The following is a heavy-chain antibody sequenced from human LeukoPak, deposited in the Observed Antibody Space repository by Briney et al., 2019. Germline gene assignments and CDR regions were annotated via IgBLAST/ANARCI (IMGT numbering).Heavy chain of an antibody. CDR2: IYYSGST. CDR3: ARYVDIVATIDLQGGYYFDY. V-gene: IGHV4-59*12. J-gene: IGHJ4*02. D-gene: IGHD5-12*01. Sequence: SETLSLTCTVSGGSISSYYWSWIRQPPGKGLEWIGYIYYSGSTNYNPSLKSRVTISVDTSKNQFSLKLSSVTAADTAVYYCARYVDIVATIDLQGGYYFDYWGQGTLVTVSS. CDR1: GGSISSYY.